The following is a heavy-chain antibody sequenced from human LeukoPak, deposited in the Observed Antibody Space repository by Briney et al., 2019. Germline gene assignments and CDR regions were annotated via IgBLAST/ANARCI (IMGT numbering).Heavy chain of an antibody. J-gene: IGHJ4*02. CDR3: ARDGDYYDSSGYYDY. D-gene: IGHD3-22*01. Sequence: RTSETLSLTCAVSGYSISSGYYWGWIRQPPGKGLEWIGSIYHSGSTYYNPSLKSRVTISVDTSKNQFSLKLSSVTAADTAVYYCARDGDYYDSSGYYDYWGQGTLVTVSS. V-gene: IGHV4-38-2*02. CDR1: GYSISSGYY. CDR2: IYHSGST.